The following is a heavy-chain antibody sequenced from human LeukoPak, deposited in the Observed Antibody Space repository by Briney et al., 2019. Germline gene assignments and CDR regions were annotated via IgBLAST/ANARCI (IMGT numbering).Heavy chain of an antibody. Sequence: PGGSLRLSCGASGFVFSNFALTWVRQAPGKGLEWVSTIIGSARSTFHAASVKGRFTISRDNSNNTVFLHMNSLRAEDTAVYFCAKHLGPYGANPFSSWGLGTLVTVSS. J-gene: IGHJ5*02. CDR3: AKHLGPYGANPFSS. CDR2: IIGSARST. CDR1: GFVFSNFA. V-gene: IGHV3-23*01. D-gene: IGHD4-23*01.